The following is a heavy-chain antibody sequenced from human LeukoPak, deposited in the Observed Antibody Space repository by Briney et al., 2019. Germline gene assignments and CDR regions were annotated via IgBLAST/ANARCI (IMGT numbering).Heavy chain of an antibody. CDR1: GFTFSDYY. CDR3: ARCSSTSCWYYGMDV. CDR2: ISSSGSTI. D-gene: IGHD2-2*01. V-gene: IGHV3-11*01. Sequence: GGSLRLSCAASGFTFSDYYMSWIRQAPGKGLEWVSYISSSGSTIYYADSVKGRFTTSRDNAKNSLYLQMNSLRAEDTAVYYCARCSSTSCWYYGMDVWGQGTTVTVSS. J-gene: IGHJ6*02.